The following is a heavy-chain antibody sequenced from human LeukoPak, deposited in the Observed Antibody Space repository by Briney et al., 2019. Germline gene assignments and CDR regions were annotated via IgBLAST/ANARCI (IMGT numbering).Heavy chain of an antibody. CDR2: ISGSGGST. Sequence: GGSLRLSCAASGFTFSSYAMSWVRQAPRKGLEWVSAISGSGGSTYYADSVKGRFTISRDNSKNTLYLQMNSLRAEDTAVYYCAKSLGYSSGWYTDYWGQGTLVTVSS. CDR3: AKSLGYSSGWYTDY. CDR1: GFTFSSYA. V-gene: IGHV3-23*01. J-gene: IGHJ4*02. D-gene: IGHD6-19*01.